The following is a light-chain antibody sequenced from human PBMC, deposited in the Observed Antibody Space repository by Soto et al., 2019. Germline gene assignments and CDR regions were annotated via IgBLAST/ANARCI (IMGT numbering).Light chain of an antibody. Sequence: QSALTQPASVSGSPGQSITISCTGTSSDVGGYNYVSWYQQHPDKAPKLMISDVTNRPSGVSNRFSGSKSDNTASLTISGIQAEDEADYYCSSYASSNSLLFGGGTKLTVL. J-gene: IGLJ2*01. V-gene: IGLV2-14*01. CDR2: DVT. CDR3: SSYASSNSLL. CDR1: SSDVGGYNY.